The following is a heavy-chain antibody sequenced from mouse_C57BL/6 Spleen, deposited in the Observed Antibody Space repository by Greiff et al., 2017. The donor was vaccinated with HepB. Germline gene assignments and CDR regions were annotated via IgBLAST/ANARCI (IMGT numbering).Heavy chain of an antibody. D-gene: IGHD1-1*01. CDR2: ISSGSSTI. CDR1: GFTFSDYG. CDR3: ATFTTVDYYAMDY. V-gene: IGHV5-17*01. J-gene: IGHJ4*01. Sequence: EVQVVESGGGLVKPGGSLKLSCAASGFTFSDYGMHWVRQAPEKGLEWVAYISSGSSTIYYADTVKGRFTISRDNAKNTLFLQMTSLRSEDTAMYYCATFTTVDYYAMDYWGQGTSVTVSS.